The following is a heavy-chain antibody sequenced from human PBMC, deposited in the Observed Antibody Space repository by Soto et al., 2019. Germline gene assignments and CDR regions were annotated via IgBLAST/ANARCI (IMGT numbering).Heavy chain of an antibody. CDR1: GFTFSNAW. V-gene: IGHV3-15*01. D-gene: IGHD2-21*02. CDR3: TTEEQTAYYFDY. CDR2: IKSKTDGGTT. Sequence: XGSLRLSCAASGFTFSNAWMSWVRKAPGKGLEWVGRIKSKTDGGTTDYAAPVKGRFTISRDDSKNTLYLQMNSLKTEDTAVYYCTTEEQTAYYFDYWGQGTLVTVSS. J-gene: IGHJ4*02.